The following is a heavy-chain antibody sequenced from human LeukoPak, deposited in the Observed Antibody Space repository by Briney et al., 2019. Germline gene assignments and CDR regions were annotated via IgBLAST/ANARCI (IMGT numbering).Heavy chain of an antibody. D-gene: IGHD1-14*01. CDR3: ARDRGHTTDY. Sequence: PGGSLRLSCAAYGFTVRTNYMSWVRQAPGKGLEWVSLIYSGGTTYYADSVKGRFTISRDSSKNKLYLQMNSLRAEDTAVYYCARDRGHTTDYWGQGTLVTVSS. V-gene: IGHV3-53*01. J-gene: IGHJ4*02. CDR1: GFTVRTNY. CDR2: IYSGGTT.